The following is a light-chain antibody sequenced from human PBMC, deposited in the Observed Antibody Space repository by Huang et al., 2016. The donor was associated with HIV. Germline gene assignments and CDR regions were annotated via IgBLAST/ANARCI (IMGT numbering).Light chain of an antibody. V-gene: IGKV1-39*01. CDR1: QTIKYY. CDR2: AAS. Sequence: IQMTQSPSSLSASVGDRVTITCRASQTIKYYLNWYQQKPGKAPDLLIYAASSLHSGVPSRFSGSGSGTEFTITISSLQPEDCATYYCQQSDTTPVTFGGGTKVEI. J-gene: IGKJ4*01. CDR3: QQSDTTPVT.